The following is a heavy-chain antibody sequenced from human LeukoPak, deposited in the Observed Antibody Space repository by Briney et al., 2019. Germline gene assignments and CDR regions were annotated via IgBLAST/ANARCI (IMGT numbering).Heavy chain of an antibody. CDR1: GFTFSNFK. J-gene: IGHJ4*02. V-gene: IGHV3-21*01. CDR2: ISSTSSEK. D-gene: IGHD3-16*01. CDR3: ARDGGGLDY. Sequence: PGGSLRLSCAASGFTFSNFKMNWVRQAPGKGLEWVSSISSTSSEKRYADSVKGRFTISRDNAKNSLYLQMSSLRAEDTAVYYCARDGGGLDYWGQGALFTVSS.